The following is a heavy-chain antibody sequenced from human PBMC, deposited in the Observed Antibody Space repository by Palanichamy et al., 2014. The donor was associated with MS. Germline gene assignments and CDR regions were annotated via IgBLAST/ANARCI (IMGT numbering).Heavy chain of an antibody. D-gene: IGHD3-10*01. CDR3: AHRGPYMLQGVIIMDWFDP. CDR2: IYWNDDK. J-gene: IGHJ5*02. Sequence: QITLKESGPTLVKPTQTLTLTCTFSGPSLSTAAVGVGWIRQPPGKALEWLALIYWNDDKRYSPSLKSRLTITKDTSKNQVALTMTNVDPADTATYYCAHRGPYMLQGVIIMDWFDPWGLGTLVTVSS. V-gene: IGHV2-5*01. CDR1: GPSLSTAAVG.